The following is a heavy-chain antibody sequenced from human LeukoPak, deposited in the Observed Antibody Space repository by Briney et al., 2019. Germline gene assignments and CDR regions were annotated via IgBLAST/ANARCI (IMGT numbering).Heavy chain of an antibody. CDR1: VFTFNNYA. CDR3: AKDPGGFTATPIRYFQH. Sequence: GGSLRLSCAASVFTFNNYAVSWVRQAPGKGLEWVSGICGSGARTYNADSVKGRFTISRDNSKNTLYLQMNSLRADDTAVYYCAKDPGGFTATPIRYFQHWGQGTLVTVSS. V-gene: IGHV3-23*01. CDR2: ICGSGART. D-gene: IGHD3-10*01. J-gene: IGHJ1*01.